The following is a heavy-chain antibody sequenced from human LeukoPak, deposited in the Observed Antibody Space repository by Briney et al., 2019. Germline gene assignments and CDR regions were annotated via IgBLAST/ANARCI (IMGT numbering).Heavy chain of an antibody. CDR1: GFIFSKYS. CDR3: ARELMVRGVTDY. Sequence: GGSLRLPCAASGFIFSKYSMNWVRQAPGKGLEWVSYISSSSSSIYYADSVKGRFTISRDNAKNSLFLQLDSLRVEDTAVYYCARELMVRGVTDYWGQGTLVTVSS. J-gene: IGHJ4*02. D-gene: IGHD3-10*01. CDR2: ISSSSSSI. V-gene: IGHV3-48*01.